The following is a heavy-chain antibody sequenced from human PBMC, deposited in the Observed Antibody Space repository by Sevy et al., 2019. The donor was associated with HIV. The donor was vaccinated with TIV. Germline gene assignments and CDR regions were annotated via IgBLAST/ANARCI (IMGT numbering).Heavy chain of an antibody. CDR1: GGSISSYC. Sequence: SETLSLTCTVSGGSISSYCCNWIRQSPGKGLEWIGYICHTGITNYNPSLKSRVTISLDTSRNQFSLRLSCVTAADTAVYYCARAGHSSGLFDYWGQGTLVTVSA. V-gene: IGHV4-59*13. CDR2: ICHTGIT. D-gene: IGHD5-18*01. CDR3: ARAGHSSGLFDY. J-gene: IGHJ4*02.